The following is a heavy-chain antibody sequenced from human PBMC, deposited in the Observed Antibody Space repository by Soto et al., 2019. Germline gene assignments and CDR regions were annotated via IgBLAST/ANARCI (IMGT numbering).Heavy chain of an antibody. D-gene: IGHD1-1*01. CDR2: ISGSGGST. V-gene: IGHV3-23*01. CDR3: AKNPRVEPNGVPFDY. Sequence: PGGSLRLSCAASGFTFSSYAMSWFRQAPGKGLEWVSAISGSGGSTYYADSVKGRFTISRDNSKNTLYLQMNSLRAEDTAVYYCAKNPRVEPNGVPFDYWGQGTLVTVSS. CDR1: GFTFSSYA. J-gene: IGHJ4*02.